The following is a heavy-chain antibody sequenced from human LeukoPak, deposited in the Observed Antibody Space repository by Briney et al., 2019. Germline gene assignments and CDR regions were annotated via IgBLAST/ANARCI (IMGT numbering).Heavy chain of an antibody. V-gene: IGHV3-15*01. D-gene: IGHD3-10*01. CDR1: GITFSDIW. J-gene: IGHJ4*02. CDR3: VTFRYYHSGGAY. CDR2: IKKNSEGGTT. Sequence: GGSLRLSCAVSGITFSDIWVSWVRQAPGKGLEWVGRIKKNSEGGTTDYAAPVKGGFTISRDDSKDTVYLQMNSLKTEDTAMYYCVTFRYYHSGGAYWGQGTVVTVSS.